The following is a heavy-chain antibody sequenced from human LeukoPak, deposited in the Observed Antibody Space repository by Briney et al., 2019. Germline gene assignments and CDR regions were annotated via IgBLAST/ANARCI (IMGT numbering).Heavy chain of an antibody. CDR3: ARDPYSGTYGDTYYYYMDI. CDR2: ITSSSTYT. J-gene: IGHJ6*03. D-gene: IGHD1-26*01. CDR1: GFSFSSYN. Sequence: PGGSLRLSCAASGFSFSSYNMNWVRQTPGKGLEWVSSITSSSTYTFYADSVKGRFTISRDNARNSLYLQMNSLRAEDTAVYYCARDPYSGTYGDTYYYYMDIWGKGTTVTISS. V-gene: IGHV3-21*01.